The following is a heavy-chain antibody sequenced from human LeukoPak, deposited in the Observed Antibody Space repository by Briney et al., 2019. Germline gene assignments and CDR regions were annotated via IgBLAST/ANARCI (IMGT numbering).Heavy chain of an antibody. J-gene: IGHJ3*02. CDR2: ISDGGSII. CDR1: GFTFSNYE. D-gene: IGHD4/OR15-4a*01. Sequence: EGSLRLSCAASGFTFSNYEMNWVRQAPGKGLEWVSYISDGGSIIYYADSVRGRFTITRDDAKNSLYLQMNSLRAEDTAVYYCASGVLEAFDIWGQGTMVTVSS. CDR3: ASGVLEAFDI. V-gene: IGHV3-48*03.